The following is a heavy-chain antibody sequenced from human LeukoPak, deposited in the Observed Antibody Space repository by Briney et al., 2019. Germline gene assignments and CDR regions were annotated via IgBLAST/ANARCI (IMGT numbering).Heavy chain of an antibody. J-gene: IGHJ6*03. Sequence: PSETLSLTCTVSGGSVSSTNYYWSWLRQPAGKGLEWIGRIYASGCTTYNPSLESRVTFSIDTSKNQFSLKLNSVTAADTAVYYCVRGYCGDDCYRYYYYYYTDVWGKGTTVTVSS. CDR2: IYASGCT. CDR3: VRGYCGDDCYRYYYYYYTDV. V-gene: IGHV4-61*02. CDR1: GGSVSSTNYY. D-gene: IGHD2-21*02.